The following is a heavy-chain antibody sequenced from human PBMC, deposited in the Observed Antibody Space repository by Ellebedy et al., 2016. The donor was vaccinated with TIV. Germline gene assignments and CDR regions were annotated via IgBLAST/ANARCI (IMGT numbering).Heavy chain of an antibody. V-gene: IGHV3-30-3*01. CDR1: GFTVSSYA. J-gene: IGHJ4*02. CDR3: ARGGLTAASDY. Sequence: GGSLRLSCAASGFTVSSYAMHWVRQAPGKGLEWVAVISYDGSNTYYADSVKGRFTISRDNSKNTLYLQVNSLRAEDTAVYYCARGGLTAASDYWGQGTLVTVSS. D-gene: IGHD2-2*01. CDR2: ISYDGSNT.